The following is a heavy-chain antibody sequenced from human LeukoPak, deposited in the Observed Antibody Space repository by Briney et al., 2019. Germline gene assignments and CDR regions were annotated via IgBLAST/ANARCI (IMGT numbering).Heavy chain of an antibody. J-gene: IGHJ4*02. CDR3: ARRTGIAAAGTTLDY. CDR1: GYSFTSYW. Sequence: GESLKISCKGSGYSFTSYWIGWVRQMPGKGLEWMGIIYPGNSDTKYSPSFQGQVTISADKSISTAYLQWSSLKASDTAMYYCARRTGIAAAGTTLDYWGQGTLVTVSS. V-gene: IGHV5-51*01. D-gene: IGHD6-13*01. CDR2: IYPGNSDT.